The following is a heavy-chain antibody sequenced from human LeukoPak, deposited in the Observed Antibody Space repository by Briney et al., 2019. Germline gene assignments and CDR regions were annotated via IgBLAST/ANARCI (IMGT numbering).Heavy chain of an antibody. D-gene: IGHD5-24*01. CDR3: AREQSPYYYYGMDV. CDR2: IYSGGST. V-gene: IGHV3-66*01. CDR1: GFTVSSNY. Sequence: PGGSLRLSCAASGFTVSSNYMSWVRQAPGKGLEWVSVIYSGGSTYYADSVKGRFTISRDNSKNTLYLQMNSLRAEDTAVYYCAREQSPYYYYGMDVWGQRTPVTVSS. J-gene: IGHJ6*02.